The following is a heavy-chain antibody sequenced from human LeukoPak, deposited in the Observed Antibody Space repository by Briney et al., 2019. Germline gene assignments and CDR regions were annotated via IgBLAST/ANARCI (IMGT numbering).Heavy chain of an antibody. CDR2: IYTSGST. CDR1: GGSISSGSYY. CDR3: ARELGWQTIDY. Sequence: PSQTLSLTRTVSGGSISSGSYYWSWIRQPAGKGLEWIGRIYTSGSTNYNPSLRSRVTISVDTSKNQFSLKLSSVTAADTAVYYCARELGWQTIDYWGQGTLVTVSS. D-gene: IGHD2-15*01. V-gene: IGHV4-61*02. J-gene: IGHJ4*02.